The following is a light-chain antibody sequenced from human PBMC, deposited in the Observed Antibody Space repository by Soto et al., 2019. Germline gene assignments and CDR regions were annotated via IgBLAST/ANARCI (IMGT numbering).Light chain of an antibody. CDR1: QSVASN. CDR3: QQYHNWPPQYT. J-gene: IGKJ2*01. CDR2: GAS. V-gene: IGKV3-15*01. Sequence: EIVMTQSPASLSVSPGDGATLSCRASQSVASNVAWYQQKPGQGPRLLIHGASTRAVGVPARFSGSGSGTDFTLTISSLQSEDFAVYYCQQYHNWPPQYTFGQATTLQIK.